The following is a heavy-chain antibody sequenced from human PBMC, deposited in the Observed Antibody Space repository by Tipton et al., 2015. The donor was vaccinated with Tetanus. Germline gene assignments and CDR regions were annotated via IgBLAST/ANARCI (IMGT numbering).Heavy chain of an antibody. J-gene: IGHJ4*02. CDR3: ARGLPREPFYFDY. CDR1: GDYLSDYY. Sequence: TLSLTCGVFGDYLSDYYWTWLRQHRGEGLEWIGYFYSTQRTSSSPSLKSRVHISVDTSKNQLSLSLTSVTAADTAVYFCARGLPREPFYFDYWGQGKQVTVSS. D-gene: IGHD1-26*01. CDR2: FYSTQRT. V-gene: IGHV4-31*11.